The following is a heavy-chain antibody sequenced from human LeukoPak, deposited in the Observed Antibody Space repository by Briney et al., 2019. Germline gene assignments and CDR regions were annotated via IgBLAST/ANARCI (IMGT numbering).Heavy chain of an antibody. CDR2: ISGDGGST. V-gene: IGHV3-43*02. J-gene: IGHJ4*02. CDR1: EFTFDDCA. CDR3: AKFTGWLQSAHDYFDY. Sequence: GGSLRLSCAASEFTFDDCAMHWVRQAPGKGLEWVSLISGDGGSTYYADSVKGRFTISRDNSKNSLYLQMNSLRTEDTALYYCAKFTGWLQSAHDYFDYWGQGTLVTVSS. D-gene: IGHD5-24*01.